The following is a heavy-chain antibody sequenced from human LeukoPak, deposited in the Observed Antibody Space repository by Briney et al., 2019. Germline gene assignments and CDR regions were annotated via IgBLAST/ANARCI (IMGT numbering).Heavy chain of an antibody. CDR3: AREFKSGYGMWA. Sequence: GGSLRLSCTTSGFTFSSYSMNWVRQAPGKGLERVSSITSSSDYIYYADSVKGRFTISRDNAENSLHLQMDSLRAEDTAVYYCAREFKSGYGMWAWGQGTLVTVSS. V-gene: IGHV3-21*04. CDR2: ITSSSDYI. D-gene: IGHD5-18*01. CDR1: GFTFSSYS. J-gene: IGHJ5*02.